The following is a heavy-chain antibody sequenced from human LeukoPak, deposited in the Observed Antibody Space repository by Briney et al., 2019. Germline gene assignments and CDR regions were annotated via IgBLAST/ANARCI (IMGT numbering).Heavy chain of an antibody. CDR2: IYTSGST. CDR1: GGSISSGSYY. Sequence: SQTLSLTCTVSGGSISSGSYYWSWIRQPAGKGLEWTGRIYTSGSTNYNPSLKSRVTISVDTSKNQFSLKLSSVTAADTAVYYCARALSRAAVAAPDYWGQGTLVTVSS. D-gene: IGHD6-19*01. J-gene: IGHJ4*02. V-gene: IGHV4-61*02. CDR3: ARALSRAAVAAPDY.